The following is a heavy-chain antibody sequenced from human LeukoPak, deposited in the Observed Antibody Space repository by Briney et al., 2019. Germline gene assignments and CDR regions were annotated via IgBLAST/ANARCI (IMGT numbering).Heavy chain of an antibody. D-gene: IGHD3-16*02. V-gene: IGHV4-34*01. CDR3: ARGVDYVWGSYRYNTGPNPVDY. Sequence: SETLSLTCAVYGGSFSGYYWSWIRQPPGKGLEWIGEINHSGSTNYNPYLKSRVTISVDTSKNQFSLKLSSVTAADTAVYYCARGVDYVWGSYRYNTGPNPVDYWGQGTLVTVSS. CDR1: GGSFSGYY. CDR2: INHSGST. J-gene: IGHJ4*02.